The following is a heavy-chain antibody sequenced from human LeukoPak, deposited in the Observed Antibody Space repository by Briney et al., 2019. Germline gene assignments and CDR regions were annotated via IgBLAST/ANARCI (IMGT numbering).Heavy chain of an antibody. CDR3: VRIALDPYCGGDYYTTTQGDY. Sequence: GASVKVSCKDSGYTFTSYGISWVRQAPGQGLEWMGWISASKRNTNYAQKLQGRVTMTTDTSTSTAYMELRSLRSDDTAVYYCVRIALDPYCGGDYYTTTQGDYWGQGTLVTVSS. CDR1: GYTFTSYG. V-gene: IGHV1-18*01. CDR2: ISASKRNT. J-gene: IGHJ4*02. D-gene: IGHD2-21*02.